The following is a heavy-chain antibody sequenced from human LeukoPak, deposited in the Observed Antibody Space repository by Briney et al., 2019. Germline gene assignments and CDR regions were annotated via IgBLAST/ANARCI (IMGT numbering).Heavy chain of an antibody. CDR1: GFTFSSYS. D-gene: IGHD2-21*02. Sequence: PGGSLRLSCAASGFTFSSYSMNWVRQAPGKGLEWVSSISSSSSYIYYADSVKGRFTISRDNAKNSLYLQMNSLRAEDTAVYYCARDSGAYCGGDCYSTVFPFDYWGQGTLVTVSS. CDR2: ISSSSSYI. CDR3: ARDSGAYCGGDCYSTVFPFDY. V-gene: IGHV3-21*01. J-gene: IGHJ4*02.